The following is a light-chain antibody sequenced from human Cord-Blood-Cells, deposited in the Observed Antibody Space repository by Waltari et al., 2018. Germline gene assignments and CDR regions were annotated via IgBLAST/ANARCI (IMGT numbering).Light chain of an antibody. J-gene: IGLJ3*02. CDR2: DVS. CDR1: SSDVGGYTY. Sequence: QSALTQPASVSGSPGQSIPISCPGTSSDVGGYTYVSWYQQPPGKAPKLMIYDVSNRPSGVSNRFSGSQSGNTASLTISGLQAEDEADYYCSSYTSSSTLVFGGGTKLTVL. V-gene: IGLV2-14*01. CDR3: SSYTSSSTLV.